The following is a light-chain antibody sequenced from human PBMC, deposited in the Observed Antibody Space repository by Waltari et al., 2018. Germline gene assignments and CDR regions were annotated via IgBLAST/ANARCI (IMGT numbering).Light chain of an antibody. CDR2: GKN. Sequence: SSELTQDPAVSVALGQTVRITCQGDSLRSYYASWYQQKPGQAPVLVIYGKNNRPSGIPDRFSGSRSGNTASLTITGIQAEDEADYYCNSRDSSGNHHVVFGGGTKLTVL. V-gene: IGLV3-19*01. CDR3: NSRDSSGNHHVV. CDR1: SLRSYY. J-gene: IGLJ2*01.